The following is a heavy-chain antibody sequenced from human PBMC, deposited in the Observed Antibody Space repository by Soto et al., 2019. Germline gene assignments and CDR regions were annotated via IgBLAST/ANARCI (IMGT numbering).Heavy chain of an antibody. D-gene: IGHD2-2*01. Sequence: EVQLVESGGGLVQPGGSLRLSCAASGFTFSSYSMNWVSQAPGKGLEWVSYMSSRSSTIYYADSVKGRFTISRDNAKNSLYLQMNSLRAEDTAVYYCARDGPRKFCSSPSCYAGYWGQGTLVTVSS. CDR1: GFTFSSYS. V-gene: IGHV3-48*01. CDR3: ARDGPRKFCSSPSCYAGY. J-gene: IGHJ4*02. CDR2: MSSRSSTI.